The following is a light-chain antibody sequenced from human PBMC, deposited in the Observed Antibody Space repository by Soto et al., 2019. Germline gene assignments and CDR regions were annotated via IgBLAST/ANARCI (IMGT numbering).Light chain of an antibody. V-gene: IGKV3-20*01. CDR2: GAT. CDR3: YQYYSSPYT. J-gene: IGKJ2*01. Sequence: EIVLTQSPGTLSLSPGERATLSCRASQSVSSSSLAWYQQKPGQAPRLLIYGATSRATGIPDRFSGSGYGKEFTIIIIRLEHEDYVVFYCYQYYSSPYTFGQGTKLEIK. CDR1: QSVSSSS.